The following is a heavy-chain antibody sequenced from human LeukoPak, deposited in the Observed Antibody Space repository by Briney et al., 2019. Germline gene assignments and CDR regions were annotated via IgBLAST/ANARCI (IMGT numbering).Heavy chain of an antibody. Sequence: SQTLSLTCTVSGGSISSGDYYWSWIRQPPGKGLEWIGYIYYSGSTYYNPSLKSRVTLSVDTSKNQFSLKLSSVTAADTAVYYCARDLLAVTGAFDIWGQETMVTVSS. D-gene: IGHD1-1*01. CDR3: ARDLLAVTGAFDI. V-gene: IGHV4-30-4*08. CDR1: GGSISSGDYY. CDR2: IYYSGST. J-gene: IGHJ3*02.